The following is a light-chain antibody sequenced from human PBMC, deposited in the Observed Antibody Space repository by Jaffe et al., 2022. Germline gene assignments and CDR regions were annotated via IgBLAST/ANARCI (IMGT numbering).Light chain of an antibody. CDR2: DAS. J-gene: IGKJ4*01. CDR1: QDISRT. CDR3: LQFNTPELT. Sequence: AIQLTQSPASLSTSVGDRVTITCRASQDISRTLVWYQQKPGKAPKLLIYDASTLDSGIPSRFSGSGSGTDFTLTITSLQPEDFATYYCLQFNTPELTFGGGTRVEIK. V-gene: IGKV1-13*02.